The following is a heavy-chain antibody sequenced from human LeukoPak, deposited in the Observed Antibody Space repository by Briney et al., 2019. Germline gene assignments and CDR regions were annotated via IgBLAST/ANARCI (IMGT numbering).Heavy chain of an antibody. Sequence: GGSLRLSCAASGFTFSSYWMSWVRQAPGKGLEWVANINQDGSEKYYVDSVKGRFTISRDNANNSLYLQINSLRAEDTAVYYCARDPYSGGYGAYYYYYMDVWGKGTTVTVSS. J-gene: IGHJ6*03. V-gene: IGHV3-7*01. CDR1: GFTFSSYW. CDR3: ARDPYSGGYGAYYYYYMDV. D-gene: IGHD6-19*01. CDR2: INQDGSEK.